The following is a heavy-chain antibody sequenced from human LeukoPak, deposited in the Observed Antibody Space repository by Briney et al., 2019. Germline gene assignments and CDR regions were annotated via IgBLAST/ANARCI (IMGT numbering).Heavy chain of an antibody. CDR2: ISSSSSYI. Sequence: GGSLRLSCAATGFTFSSYSMNWVRQAPGKGLEWVSSISSSSSYIYYADSVKGRFTISRDNAKNSLYLQMNSLRAEDTAVYYCARAGYCSSTSCPRTRAGLAERGPNWFDPWGQGTLVTVSS. CDR3: ARAGYCSSTSCPRTRAGLAERGPNWFDP. V-gene: IGHV3-21*01. J-gene: IGHJ5*02. CDR1: GFTFSSYS. D-gene: IGHD2-2*01.